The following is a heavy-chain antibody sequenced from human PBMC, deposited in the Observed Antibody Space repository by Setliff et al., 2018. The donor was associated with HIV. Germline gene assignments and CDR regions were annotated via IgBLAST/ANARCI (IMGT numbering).Heavy chain of an antibody. CDR1: GYSFTNYW. CDR2: IYPGDSDT. D-gene: IGHD3-22*01. V-gene: IGHV5-51*01. Sequence: GESLKISCKTSGYSFTNYWIGWVRQMPGKGLEWMAIIYPGDSDTRYSPSFQGQVTISVDKSISTAYLQWDSLKASDTALYFCARAPNSPYYSNFWYADHWGQGTLVTVSS. CDR3: ARAPNSPYYSNFWYADH. J-gene: IGHJ5*02.